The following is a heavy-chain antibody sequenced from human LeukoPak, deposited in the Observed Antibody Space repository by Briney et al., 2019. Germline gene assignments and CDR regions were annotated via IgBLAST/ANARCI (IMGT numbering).Heavy chain of an antibody. CDR3: ARDLTGFYYGSGSYYRFDS. Sequence: GGSLRLSCAASGFTFSSYSTNWVRQAPGKGLEWVSSTSSSSSYIYYADSVKGRFTISRDNAKNSLYLQMNSLRAEDTAVYYCARDLTGFYYGSGSYYRFDSWGQGTLVTVSS. CDR1: GFTFSSYS. J-gene: IGHJ4*02. CDR2: TSSSSSYI. V-gene: IGHV3-21*01. D-gene: IGHD3-10*01.